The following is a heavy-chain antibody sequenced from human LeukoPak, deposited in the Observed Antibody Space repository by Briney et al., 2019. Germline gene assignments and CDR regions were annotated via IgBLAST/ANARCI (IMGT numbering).Heavy chain of an antibody. Sequence: ASVTLSCKASGYTSTSYDMNCVRQDPDQRLEWMGIINPSGGSTSNAQKFQGRVTMTRYTSTSTVYMELSSLRSEDTAVYYCARDRAVAAVDLFDYWGQGTLVSVSS. CDR3: ARDRAVAAVDLFDY. D-gene: IGHD6-19*01. J-gene: IGHJ4*02. CDR1: GYTSTSYD. V-gene: IGHV1-46*01. CDR2: INPSGGST.